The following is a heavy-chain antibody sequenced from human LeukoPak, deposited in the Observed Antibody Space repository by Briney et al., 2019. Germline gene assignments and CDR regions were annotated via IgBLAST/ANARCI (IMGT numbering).Heavy chain of an antibody. V-gene: IGHV4-59*01. CDR3: ARASREAAAFDI. J-gene: IGHJ3*02. D-gene: IGHD6-13*01. Sequence: SETLSLTCAVYGGSFSGYYWSWIRQPPGKGLEWIGYIYYSGSTNYNPSLKSRVTISVDTSKNQFSLKLSSVTAADTAVYYCARASREAAAFDIWGQGTMVTVSS. CDR1: GGSFSGYY. CDR2: IYYSGST.